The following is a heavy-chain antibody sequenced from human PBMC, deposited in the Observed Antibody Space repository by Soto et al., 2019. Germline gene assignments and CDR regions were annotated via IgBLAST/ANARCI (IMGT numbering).Heavy chain of an antibody. CDR1: GFTFSGFA. Sequence: EVQLLDSGGGLVQPGGSLRLSCEASGFTFSGFAMSWVRQAPGKGLEWVSGISVGGGRTYYADSVKGRFTITRDNSRDTVYLQMTSLRAEDTAVYYCARPYSDHSGYFCYFDNWGQGPLVTVSS. J-gene: IGHJ4*02. V-gene: IGHV3-23*01. CDR2: ISVGGGRT. CDR3: ARPYSDHSGYFCYFDN. D-gene: IGHD3-22*01.